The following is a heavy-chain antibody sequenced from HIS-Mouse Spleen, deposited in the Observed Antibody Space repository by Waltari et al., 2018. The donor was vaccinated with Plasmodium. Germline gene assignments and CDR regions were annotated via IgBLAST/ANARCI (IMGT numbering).Heavy chain of an antibody. V-gene: IGHV4-34*01. CDR1: GGSFSGYS. D-gene: IGHD4-17*01. J-gene: IGHJ4*02. CDR2: VKQSGST. CDR3: ARTGDYGGNS. Sequence: QVQLQQWGAGLLKPSETLSLTCAVYGGSFSGYSWTWIRQPPGKGLEWSGEVKQSGSTNYNPARKSRVTISVDTSKNQFSRKLSSVTAADTAVYYWARTGDYGGNSWGQGTLVTVAS.